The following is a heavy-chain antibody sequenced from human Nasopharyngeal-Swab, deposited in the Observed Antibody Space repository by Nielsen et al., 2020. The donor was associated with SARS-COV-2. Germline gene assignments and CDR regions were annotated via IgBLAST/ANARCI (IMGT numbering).Heavy chain of an antibody. CDR3: AHIVSRGWYGEDFDY. CDR1: GFSLSTSGVG. Sequence: SGPTLVKPTQTLTLTCTFSGFSLSTSGVGVGWIRQPPGKALEWLALIYWDDDKRYSPSLKSRLTITKDTSKNPVVLTMTNMDPVDTATYYCAHIVSRGWYGEDFDYWGQGTLVTVSS. V-gene: IGHV2-5*02. J-gene: IGHJ4*02. CDR2: IYWDDDK. D-gene: IGHD6-19*01.